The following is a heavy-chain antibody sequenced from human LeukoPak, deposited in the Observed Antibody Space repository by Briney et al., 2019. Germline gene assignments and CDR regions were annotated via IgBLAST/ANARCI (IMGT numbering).Heavy chain of an antibody. V-gene: IGHV3-7*01. D-gene: IGHD6-13*01. J-gene: IGHJ4*02. CDR1: GFTVGNYW. CDR2: IKEDGSEK. CDR3: ASGRQLGY. Sequence: GGSLRLSCAASGFTVGNYWVSWFRQDPGKGLEWVANIKEDGSEKYYVDSVKGRFTISRDNARNSLYLQMNSLRAEDTAVYYCASGRQLGYWGQGTLVTVSS.